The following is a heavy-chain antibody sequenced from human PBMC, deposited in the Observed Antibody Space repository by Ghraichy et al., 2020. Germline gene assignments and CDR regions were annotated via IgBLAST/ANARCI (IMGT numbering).Heavy chain of an antibody. V-gene: IGHV3-66*03. CDR2: IYSCGST. J-gene: IGHJ3*02. Sequence: GGSLRLSCAASGFTVSSNYISWVRQAPGKGLEWVSVIYSCGSTYYADSVKGRFTISRDSSKNTLYLQMNSLRAEDTAVYYCARDRGGGYCSTAPGAFDIWGQGTMVTVSS. CDR3: ARDRGGGYCSTAPGAFDI. D-gene: IGHD2-2*01. CDR1: GFTVSSNY.